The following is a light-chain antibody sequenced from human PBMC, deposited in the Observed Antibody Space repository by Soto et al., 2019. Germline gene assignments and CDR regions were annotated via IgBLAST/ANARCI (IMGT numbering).Light chain of an antibody. J-gene: IGKJ3*01. CDR3: QQRSNWLFT. CDR2: DAS. V-gene: IGKV3-11*01. Sequence: EIVLTQSPATLSLSPGERATLSCRASQSVSSYLAWYQQKPGQAPRLLIYDASNRATGIPARFSGSGSGTDFILTISSLEPEDFAVYYCQQRSNWLFTFGPGTKVDIK. CDR1: QSVSSY.